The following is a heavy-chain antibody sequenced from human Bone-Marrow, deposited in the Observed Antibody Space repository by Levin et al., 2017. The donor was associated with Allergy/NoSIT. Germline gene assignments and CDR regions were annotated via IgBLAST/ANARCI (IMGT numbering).Heavy chain of an antibody. CDR1: GFTFSTSN. CDR3: ARDNYYLFDY. V-gene: IGHV3-48*01. J-gene: IGHJ4*02. Sequence: SGGSLRLSCAASGFTFSTSNMNWVRQAPGKGLEWVSFIRSTTGTMYADSVKGRFTISRDNANNLLYLQMNSLRVEDTAVYYCARDNYYLFDYWGQGTLVTVSS. D-gene: IGHD3-10*01. CDR2: IRSTTGTM.